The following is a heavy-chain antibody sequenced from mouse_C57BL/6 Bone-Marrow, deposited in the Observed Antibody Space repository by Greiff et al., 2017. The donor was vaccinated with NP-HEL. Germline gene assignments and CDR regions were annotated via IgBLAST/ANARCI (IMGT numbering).Heavy chain of an antibody. V-gene: IGHV2-5*01. D-gene: IGHD1-1*01. J-gene: IGHJ4*01. CDR1: GFSLTSYG. CDR2: IWRGGST. CDR3: AKRDYGSSYAMDY. Sequence: VQLQQSGPGLVQPSQSLSITCTVSGFSLTSYGVHWVRQSPGKGLEWLGVIWRGGSTDYNAAFMSRLSITKDNSKSQVFSKMNSLQADDTAIYYCAKRDYGSSYAMDYWGQGTSVTVSS.